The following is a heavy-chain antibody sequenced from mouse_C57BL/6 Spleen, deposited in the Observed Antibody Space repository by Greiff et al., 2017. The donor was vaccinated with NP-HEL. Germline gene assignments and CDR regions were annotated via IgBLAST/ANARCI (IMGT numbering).Heavy chain of an antibody. D-gene: IGHD1-1*01. CDR1: GYTFTDYE. Sequence: QVQLQQSGAELVRPGASVTLSCKASGYTFTDYEMHWVKQTPVHGLEWIGAIDPETGGTAYNQKFKGKAILTADKSSSTAYMELRSLTSEDSAVYYCTREDYYGSSLYWGQGTLVTVSA. J-gene: IGHJ3*01. V-gene: IGHV1-15*01. CDR2: IDPETGGT. CDR3: TREDYYGSSLY.